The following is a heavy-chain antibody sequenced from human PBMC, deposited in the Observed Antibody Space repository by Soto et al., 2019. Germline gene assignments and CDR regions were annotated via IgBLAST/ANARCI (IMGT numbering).Heavy chain of an antibody. CDR2: ISGSGGST. Sequence: GGSLRPSCAASGFTFSSYAMSWVRQAPGKGLEWVSAISGSGGSTYYADSVKGRFTISRDNSKNTLYLQMNSLRAEDTAVYYCAKDTGRWLQFFDYWGQGTLVTVSS. D-gene: IGHD5-12*01. J-gene: IGHJ4*02. V-gene: IGHV3-23*01. CDR3: AKDTGRWLQFFDY. CDR1: GFTFSSYA.